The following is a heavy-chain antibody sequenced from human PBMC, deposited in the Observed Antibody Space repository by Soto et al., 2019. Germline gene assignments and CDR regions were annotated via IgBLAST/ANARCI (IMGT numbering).Heavy chain of an antibody. CDR3: AKDASMYYFDSGSYYKVPHYFDY. D-gene: IGHD3-10*01. Sequence: SVKVSCKASGGTFSSYAISWVRQAPGQGLEWMGGIIPIFGTANYAQKFQGRVTITADESTSTAYMELSSLRSEDTAVYYCAKDASMYYFDSGSYYKVPHYFDYWG. V-gene: IGHV1-69*13. J-gene: IGHJ4*01. CDR1: GGTFSSYA. CDR2: IIPIFGTA.